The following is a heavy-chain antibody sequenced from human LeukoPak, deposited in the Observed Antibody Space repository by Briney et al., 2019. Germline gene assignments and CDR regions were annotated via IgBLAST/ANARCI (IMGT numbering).Heavy chain of an antibody. CDR3: AGDYSSSWLSFDY. Sequence: GGSLRLSCAASGFTFSSYSMNWVRQAPGKGLEWVSSISSSSSYVYYADSVKGRFTISRDNAKNSLYLQMNSLGAEDTAVYYCAGDYSSSWLSFDYWGQGTLVTVSS. V-gene: IGHV3-21*01. CDR2: ISSSSSYV. CDR1: GFTFSSYS. D-gene: IGHD6-13*01. J-gene: IGHJ4*02.